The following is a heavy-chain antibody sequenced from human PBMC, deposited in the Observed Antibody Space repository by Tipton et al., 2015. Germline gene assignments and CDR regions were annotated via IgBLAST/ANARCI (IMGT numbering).Heavy chain of an antibody. Sequence: TLSLTCTVSGGSISSSSYYWGWIRQIPGKGLEWIASMHESGGAYYNPTLASRVTLSVDTSKNQFSLKLTSVTAADTAVYYCACQDYDSLTRDYQTVDYWGQGTLVTVSS. D-gene: IGHD3-9*01. J-gene: IGHJ4*02. V-gene: IGHV4-39*07. CDR3: ACQDYDSLTRDYQTVDY. CDR2: MHESGGA. CDR1: GGSISSSSYY.